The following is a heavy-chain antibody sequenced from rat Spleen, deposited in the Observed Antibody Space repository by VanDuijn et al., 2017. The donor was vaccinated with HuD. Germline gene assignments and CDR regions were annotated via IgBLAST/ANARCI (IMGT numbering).Heavy chain of an antibody. CDR3: ARQETSGYSNWFTY. J-gene: IGHJ3*01. D-gene: IGHD4-3*01. V-gene: IGHV5-29*01. CDR2: ISPSGGST. Sequence: EVQLVESGGGLVQPGRSLKLSCAASGFTFSNYGMAWVRQAPTKGLEWVASISPSGGSTYYRDSVKGRFTISRDNAKSTLYLQMDSLRSEDTATYYCARQETSGYSNWFTYWGQGTLVTVSS. CDR1: GFTFSNYG.